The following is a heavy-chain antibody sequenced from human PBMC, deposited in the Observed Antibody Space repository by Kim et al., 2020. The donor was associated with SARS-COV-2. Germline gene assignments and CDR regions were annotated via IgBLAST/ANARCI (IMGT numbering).Heavy chain of an antibody. CDR2: INHSGST. Sequence: SETLSLTCAVYGGSFSGYYWSWIRQPPGKGPEWIGEINHSGSTNYNPSLKSRVTISVDTSKNQFSLKLSSVTAADTAVYYCARGTGRRFGGVIVIPPYFDYWGQGTLVTVSS. CDR1: GGSFSGYY. V-gene: IGHV4-34*01. J-gene: IGHJ4*02. D-gene: IGHD3-16*02. CDR3: ARGTGRRFGGVIVIPPYFDY.